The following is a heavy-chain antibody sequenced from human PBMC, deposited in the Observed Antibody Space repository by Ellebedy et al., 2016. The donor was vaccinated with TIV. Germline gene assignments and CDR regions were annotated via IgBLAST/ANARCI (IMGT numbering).Heavy chain of an antibody. CDR1: GYSFTSYW. J-gene: IGHJ6*02. D-gene: IGHD5-12*01. CDR2: IYPGDSDT. CDR3: ARHSYSGYGPYYGMDV. Sequence: GESLKISCKGSGYSFTSYWIGWVRQMPGKGLEWMGIIYPGDSDTRYSPSFQGQVTISADKSISTAYLQWSSLKASDTAMYYCARHSYSGYGPYYGMDVWGQGTTVTVSS. V-gene: IGHV5-51*01.